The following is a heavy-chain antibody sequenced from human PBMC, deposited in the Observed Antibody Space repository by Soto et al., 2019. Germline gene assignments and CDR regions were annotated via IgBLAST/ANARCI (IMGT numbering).Heavy chain of an antibody. J-gene: IGHJ4*02. CDR2: IYYSGST. CDR1: GGSISSGGYY. CDR3: ATRRGHYYDSSGYYDY. D-gene: IGHD3-22*01. V-gene: IGHV4-31*03. Sequence: QVQLQESGPGLVKPSQTLSLTCTVSGGSISSGGYYWSWIRQHPGKGLEWIGYIYYSGSTYYNPSLKSRVTISVDTSKNQFSPKLSSVPAADTAVYYCATRRGHYYDSSGYYDYWGQGTLVTVSS.